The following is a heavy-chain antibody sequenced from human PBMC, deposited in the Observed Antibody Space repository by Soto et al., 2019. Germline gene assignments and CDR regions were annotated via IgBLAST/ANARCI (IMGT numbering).Heavy chain of an antibody. CDR3: ARGGMGKSYWTLDS. CDR2: IMAYNNNP. D-gene: IGHD1-26*01. Sequence: GASVKVSCKASGYTFSNYGVNWVRQAPGQGLEWLGYIMAYNNNPHYAQKFVGRVTMTADTSTSTAFLELRSLTSDDTAVYYCARGGMGKSYWTLDSWGQGTQVTVS. J-gene: IGHJ4*02. V-gene: IGHV1-18*01. CDR1: GYTFSNYG.